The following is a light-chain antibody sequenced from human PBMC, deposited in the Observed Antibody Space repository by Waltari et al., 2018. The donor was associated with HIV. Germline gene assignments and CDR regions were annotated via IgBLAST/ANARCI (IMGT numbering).Light chain of an antibody. Sequence: QSFLTQPPSASGTPGQTVTISCSGSSSNIENDNVYWYQQLPGMTPKLLIYKNFLRPSGVPVRFAASKSGTSASLTISGLRSADEADYYCVGWDSSLSAYVFGAGTKVAVL. CDR2: KNF. CDR3: VGWDSSLSAYV. J-gene: IGLJ1*01. V-gene: IGLV1-47*01. CDR1: SSNIENDN.